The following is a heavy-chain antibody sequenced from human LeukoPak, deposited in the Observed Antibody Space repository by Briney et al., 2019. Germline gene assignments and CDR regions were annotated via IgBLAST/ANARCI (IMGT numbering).Heavy chain of an antibody. Sequence: SETLSLTRTVSGGSISSYYWSWIRQPPGKGLEWIGYIYYSGSTNYNPSLKSRVTISVDTSKNQFSLKLSSVTAADTAVYYCARVPYGDYVDYWGQGTLVTVSS. CDR1: GGSISSYY. D-gene: IGHD4-17*01. V-gene: IGHV4-59*01. CDR2: IYYSGST. CDR3: ARVPYGDYVDY. J-gene: IGHJ4*02.